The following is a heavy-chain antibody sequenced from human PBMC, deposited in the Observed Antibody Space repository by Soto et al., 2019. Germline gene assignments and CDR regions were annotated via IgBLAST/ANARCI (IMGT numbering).Heavy chain of an antibody. V-gene: IGHV3-23*01. CDR3: AKEVSLGSTVDLGY. D-gene: IGHD7-27*01. CDR2: ISGSGGST. J-gene: IGHJ4*02. Sequence: GGSLRVSCGGSVFTFSICAMRWVRQAPGKGLEWVSTISGSGGSTYYADAVKGRFTISRDNSMGTLYLQMKSLRVEDTAIYYCAKEVSLGSTVDLGYWGQGALVTVSS. CDR1: VFTFSICA.